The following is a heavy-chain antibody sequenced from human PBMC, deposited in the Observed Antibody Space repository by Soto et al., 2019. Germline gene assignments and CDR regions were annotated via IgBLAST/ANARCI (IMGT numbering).Heavy chain of an antibody. CDR2: ISPPKAT. V-gene: IGHV4-34*01. CDR3: ARGVMEGAFKGGRRSYYWYLDL. D-gene: IGHD3-16*01. Sequence: QAHLQQWGAGLVRPSETLSLTCAVYGESVSDPYWTWIRQSPGKGPEWLGEISPPKATSYNPSLKSRHSISRDTAKRQVSLKVYSATAADTAVYYCARGVMEGAFKGGRRSYYWYLDLWGRGTLVAVSS. J-gene: IGHJ2*01. CDR1: GESVSDPY.